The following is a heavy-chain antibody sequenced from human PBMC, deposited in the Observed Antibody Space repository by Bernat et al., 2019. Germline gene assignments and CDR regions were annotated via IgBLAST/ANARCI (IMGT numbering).Heavy chain of an antibody. D-gene: IGHD3-3*01. CDR2: ISAYNGNT. CDR1: GYTFTSYG. Sequence: QVQRVPSGAAVKKPVASVTVSCKASGYTFTSYGISWVRQAPGQGLEWMGWISAYNGNTNYAQKLQGRVTMTTDTSTSTAYMELRSLRSDDTAVYYCAREDFWSGYSLPDYWGQGTLVIVSS. J-gene: IGHJ4*02. CDR3: AREDFWSGYSLPDY. V-gene: IGHV1-18*01.